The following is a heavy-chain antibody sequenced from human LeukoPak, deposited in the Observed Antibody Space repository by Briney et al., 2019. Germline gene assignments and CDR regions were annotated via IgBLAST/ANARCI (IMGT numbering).Heavy chain of an antibody. CDR2: IKSKTDGGTI. V-gene: IGHV3-15*01. CDR1: GFTFSNAW. CDR3: STDGGAGSSGYLAY. Sequence: GGSLILSCAASGFTFSNAWMSWVRQAPGKGLEWVGRIKSKTDGGTIDYAAPVKGRFTISRDDSKNTLFLQMNSLKAEDTAVYYCSTDGGAGSSGYLAYWGQGTLVTVSS. D-gene: IGHD3-22*01. J-gene: IGHJ4*02.